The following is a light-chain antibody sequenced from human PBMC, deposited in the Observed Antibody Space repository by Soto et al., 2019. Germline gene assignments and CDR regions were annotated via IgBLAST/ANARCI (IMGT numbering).Light chain of an antibody. CDR3: QQYGSSPPMYT. J-gene: IGKJ2*01. CDR2: GAS. Sequence: EIVLTQSPGTLSLSPGERATLSCRASQSVSSSYLAWYQQKHCQAPRQLIYGASTRATGIPDRFSGSGSGTDFTLTIISLEPEDFAVYYCQQYGSSPPMYTFGQGTKLEIK. V-gene: IGKV3-20*01. CDR1: QSVSSSY.